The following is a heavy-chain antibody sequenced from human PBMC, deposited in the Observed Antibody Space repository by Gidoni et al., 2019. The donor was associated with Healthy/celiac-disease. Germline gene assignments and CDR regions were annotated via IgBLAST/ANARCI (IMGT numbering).Heavy chain of an antibody. CDR3: AKGQSRGTIFGVAVYGMDV. CDR2: IRGSGGST. Sequence: EVQLLESGGGLVQPGGSLRLSCAASGFTFSSYAMRGVRQAPGKGLEWVSAIRGSGGSTYYADSVKGLFTISRDNSKNTLYLQMNSLRAEDTAVYYCAKGQSRGTIFGVAVYGMDVWGQGTTVTVSS. CDR1: GFTFSSYA. J-gene: IGHJ6*02. V-gene: IGHV3-23*01. D-gene: IGHD3-3*01.